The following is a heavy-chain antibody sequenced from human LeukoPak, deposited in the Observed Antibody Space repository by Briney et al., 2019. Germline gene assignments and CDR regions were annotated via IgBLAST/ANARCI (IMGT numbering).Heavy chain of an antibody. V-gene: IGHV3-11*04. CDR2: ISSSGSTI. CDR3: AQTAMAGYVDY. Sequence: GGSLRLSCAASGFTFSDYYMSWIRQAPGKGLEWGSYISSSGSTIYYADAVKGRFTISRDNAKNSLHLQMNSLRAEDTAVYYCAQTAMAGYVDYWGQGTLVTVSS. D-gene: IGHD5-18*01. J-gene: IGHJ4*02. CDR1: GFTFSDYY.